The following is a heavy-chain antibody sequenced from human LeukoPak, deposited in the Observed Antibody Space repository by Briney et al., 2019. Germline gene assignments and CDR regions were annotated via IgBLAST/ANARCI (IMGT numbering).Heavy chain of an antibody. V-gene: IGHV4-34*01. CDR3: VTGQWLVPVSY. D-gene: IGHD6-19*01. Sequence: SETLSLTCVVNGGSFSGNYWSWIRQPPGKGLEWIGEINHSGSTNYNPSLKSRVTISVDTSKNQFSLKLSSVTAADTAVDYCVTGQWLVPVSYWGQGTLVTVSS. CDR2: INHSGST. J-gene: IGHJ4*02. CDR1: GGSFSGNY.